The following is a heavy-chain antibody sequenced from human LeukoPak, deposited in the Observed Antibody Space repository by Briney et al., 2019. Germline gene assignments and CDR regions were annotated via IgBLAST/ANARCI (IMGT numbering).Heavy chain of an antibody. CDR3: ARGVASGIAAAGISFGLYYFDY. J-gene: IGHJ4*02. CDR2: ISSSSSYI. CDR1: GFTFSSYW. Sequence: PGGSLRLSCAASGFTFSSYWMSWVRQAPGKGLEWVSSISSSSSYIYYADSVKGRFTISRDNAKNSLYLQMNSLRAEDTAVYYCARGVASGIAAAGISFGLYYFDYWGQGTLVTVSS. D-gene: IGHD6-13*01. V-gene: IGHV3-21*01.